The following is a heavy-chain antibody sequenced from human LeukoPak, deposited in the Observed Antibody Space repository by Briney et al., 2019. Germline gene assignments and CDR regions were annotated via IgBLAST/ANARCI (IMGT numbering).Heavy chain of an antibody. CDR1: GFTFSTYS. CDR2: INSRATHI. Sequence: GGSLRLSCAASGFTFSTYSLNWVRQAPGKGLEWVSSINSRATHIYYADSVKGRFNISRDNAKNSLYLQLNSLRVADTAVYYCARVGSSSEFDSWGQGTLVIVSS. CDR3: ARVGSSSEFDS. V-gene: IGHV3-21*01. D-gene: IGHD2-2*01. J-gene: IGHJ4*02.